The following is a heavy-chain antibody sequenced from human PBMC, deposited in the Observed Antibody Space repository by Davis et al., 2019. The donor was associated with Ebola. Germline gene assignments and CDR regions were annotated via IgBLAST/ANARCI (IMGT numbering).Heavy chain of an antibody. J-gene: IGHJ6*02. CDR2: VDPKGGKT. CDR1: GYSFSEYY. Sequence: ASVKVSCKASGYSFSEYYIHWVQGAPGKGLEWVGLVDPKGGKTVYAEKFQGRVTMTTDTSTSTAYMELRSLRSDDPTVYYCARPNCDAGSSCYYHGLYVWGQGTTVTVSS. CDR3: ARPNCDAGSSCYYHGLYV. D-gene: IGHD2-8*01. V-gene: IGHV1-69-2*01.